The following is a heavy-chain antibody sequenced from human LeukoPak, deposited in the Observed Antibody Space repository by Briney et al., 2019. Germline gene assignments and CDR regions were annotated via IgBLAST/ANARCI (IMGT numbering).Heavy chain of an antibody. CDR2: TYYRSKWYN. Sequence: SQTLSLTCAISGDSVSSNSAAWNWIRQSPSRGLEWLGRTYYRSKWYNDYAVSVRSRITINPDTSKNQFSLQLNSVTPEDTAVYYCASSGGSYSHRGFDYWGQGTLVTVSS. D-gene: IGHD1-26*01. J-gene: IGHJ4*02. CDR3: ASSGGSYSHRGFDY. CDR1: GDSVSSNSAA. V-gene: IGHV6-1*01.